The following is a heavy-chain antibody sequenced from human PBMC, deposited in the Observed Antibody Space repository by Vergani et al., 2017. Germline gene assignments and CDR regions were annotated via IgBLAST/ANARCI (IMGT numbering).Heavy chain of an antibody. CDR2: IYWDDDK. Sequence: QITLKESGPTLVKPTQPLTLTSTSSRFPLSPLALGLGWIPQPPATALLWLALIYWDDDKRYSTSLKSRLTITKDTSKNQVFLTMTNMDPVDTATYYCATQGRYCSSTSCYRGSFDIWGQGTMVTVSS. D-gene: IGHD2-2*02. CDR3: ATQGRYCSSTSCYRGSFDI. J-gene: IGHJ3*02. V-gene: IGHV2-5*02. CDR1: RFPLSPLALG.